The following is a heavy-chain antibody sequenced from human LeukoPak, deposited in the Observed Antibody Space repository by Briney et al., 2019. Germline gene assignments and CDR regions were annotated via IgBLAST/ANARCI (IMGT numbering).Heavy chain of an antibody. V-gene: IGHV4-39*01. Sequence: FGTLSLTCSVSLGSICSITYCCGWIRQPPGDGLGWVRSITYTGSTYYNPSLKSRVTIFADTSKNQFFLKLSSVTAADTAVYYCARRGYCSGGSCQNDPNQHWGQGTLVTVST. CDR2: ITYTGST. CDR3: ARRGYCSGGSCQNDPNQH. D-gene: IGHD2-15*01. J-gene: IGHJ1*01. CDR1: LGSICSITYC.